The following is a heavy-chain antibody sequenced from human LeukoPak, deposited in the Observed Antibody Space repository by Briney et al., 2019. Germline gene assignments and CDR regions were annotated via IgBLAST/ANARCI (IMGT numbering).Heavy chain of an antibody. J-gene: IGHJ4*02. CDR3: AKATSSGWDHYFDY. V-gene: IGHV3-9*01. CDR1: GFTFDDYA. D-gene: IGHD6-19*01. CDR2: ISWNSGSI. Sequence: PGGSLRLSCAASGFTFDDYAMHWVRQAPGKGLEWVSGISWNSGSIGYADPVKGRFTISRDNAKNSLYLQMNSLRAEDTALYYCAKATSSGWDHYFDYWGQGTLVTVSS.